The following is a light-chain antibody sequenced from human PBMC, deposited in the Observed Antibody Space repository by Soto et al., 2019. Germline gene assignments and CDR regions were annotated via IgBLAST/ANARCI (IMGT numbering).Light chain of an antibody. V-gene: IGKV3-20*01. CDR2: GAS. J-gene: IGKJ5*01. CDR3: QQYNNWLSIT. Sequence: EIVLTQSPGTLSLSPGERATLSCRASQIVSNNYLAWYQQKPGQAPRLLIYGASNRAAGIPDRFSGSGSGTDFTLTISSLQSEDFAVYYCQQYNNWLSITFGQGTRLEIK. CDR1: QIVSNNY.